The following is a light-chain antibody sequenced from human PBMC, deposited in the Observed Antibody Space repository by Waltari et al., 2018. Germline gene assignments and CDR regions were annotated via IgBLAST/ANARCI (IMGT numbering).Light chain of an antibody. CDR1: QSISTS. Sequence: DIQMTQSPSSLSASVGDRVSIICRASQSISTSLNWYRQKPGKAPDLLIYGAFNLQAGVPSRFSGSGSGTDFTLTISSLQPEDFAVYYCQQYGSSPPYTFGQGTKLEIK. V-gene: IGKV1-39*01. CDR3: QQYGSSPPYT. J-gene: IGKJ2*01. CDR2: GAF.